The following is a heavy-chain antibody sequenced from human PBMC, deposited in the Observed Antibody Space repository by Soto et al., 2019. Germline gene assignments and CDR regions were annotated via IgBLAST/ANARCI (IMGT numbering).Heavy chain of an antibody. V-gene: IGHV1-2*02. CDR3: ARDGVLLWFGDEYYFDY. CDR2: INPNSGGT. Sequence: ASVKVSCKASGYTFTGYYMHWVRQAPGQGLEWMGWINPNSGGTNYAQKSQGRVTMTRDTSISTAYMELSRLRSDDTAVYYCARDGVLLWFGDEYYFDYWGQGTLVTVSS. J-gene: IGHJ4*02. D-gene: IGHD3-10*01. CDR1: GYTFTGYY.